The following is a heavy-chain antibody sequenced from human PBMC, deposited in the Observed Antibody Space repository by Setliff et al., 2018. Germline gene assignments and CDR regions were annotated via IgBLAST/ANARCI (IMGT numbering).Heavy chain of an antibody. CDR3: ARLWISYESNTYFYPKYFDF. Sequence: PSETLSLTCTVSGGSFNSANYYWNWIRQPPGKGLEWIGFIFSSGTTSYNPSLNSRVAISADTSENQFSLRLNSVTAADTAVYYCARLWISYESNTYFYPKYFDFWGQGTLVTVSS. J-gene: IGHJ4*02. V-gene: IGHV4-39*07. D-gene: IGHD3-22*01. CDR1: GGSFNSANYY. CDR2: IFSSGTT.